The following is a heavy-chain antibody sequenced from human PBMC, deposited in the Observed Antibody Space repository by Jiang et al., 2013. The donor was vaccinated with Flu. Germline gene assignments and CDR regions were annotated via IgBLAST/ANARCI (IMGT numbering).Heavy chain of an antibody. D-gene: IGHD2-2*02. CDR3: ASVDCSSTSCYTTPYYFDY. J-gene: IGHJ4*02. V-gene: IGHV1-69*01. CDR1: GGTFSSYA. Sequence: GGTFSSYAISWVRQAPGQGLEWMGGIIPIFAIANYAQKFQGRVTITADEVTSTAYMELSSLRSDDTAVYYCASVDCSSTSCYTTPYYFDYWGQGTLVTVSS. CDR2: IIPIFAIA.